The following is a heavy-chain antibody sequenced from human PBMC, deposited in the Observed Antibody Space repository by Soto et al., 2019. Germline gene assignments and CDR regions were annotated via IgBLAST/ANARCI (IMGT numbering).Heavy chain of an antibody. D-gene: IGHD3-9*01. Sequence: QVTLKESGPVLVKPTETLTLTCTVSGFSLSNARMGVSWIRQPPGKALEWLAHIFSNDEKSYSTSLKSRLTISKDTSKSQVVLTMTNMDPVDTATYYCARIRRRVYYDILTGYSDFDYWGQGTLVTVSS. CDR1: GFSLSNARMG. CDR2: IFSNDEK. J-gene: IGHJ4*02. CDR3: ARIRRRVYYDILTGYSDFDY. V-gene: IGHV2-26*01.